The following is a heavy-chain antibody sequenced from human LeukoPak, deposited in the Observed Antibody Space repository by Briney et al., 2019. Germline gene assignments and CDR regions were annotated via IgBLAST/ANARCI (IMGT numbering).Heavy chain of an antibody. CDR3: AKDKHLRFVLTGGVSNS. V-gene: IGHV3-23*01. J-gene: IGHJ3*02. D-gene: IGHD1-14*01. Sequence: GGSLRLSCAASGFTFSNYAMTWVRQAPGQGLEWVSTITGTTALTYYADSVKGRFTISVDNSKNTLYLQMNSLRAEDTAMYYWAKDKHLRFVLTGGVSNSWGKGKRVSVFS. CDR1: GFTFSNYA. CDR2: ITGTTALT.